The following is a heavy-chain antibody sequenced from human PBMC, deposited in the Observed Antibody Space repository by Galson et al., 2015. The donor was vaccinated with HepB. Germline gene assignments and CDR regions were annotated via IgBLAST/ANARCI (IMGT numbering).Heavy chain of an antibody. CDR3: ARLEQQLDAFDI. V-gene: IGHV5-10-1*01. J-gene: IGHJ3*02. CDR2: IDPSDSYT. D-gene: IGHD6-13*01. CDR1: GYSFTSYW. Sequence: QSGAEVKKPGESLRISCKGSGYSFTSYWISWVRQMPGKGLEWMGRIDPSDSYTNYSPSFQGHVTISADKSISTAYLQGSSLTASETSMYYCARLEQQLDAFDIWQEWRMVALA.